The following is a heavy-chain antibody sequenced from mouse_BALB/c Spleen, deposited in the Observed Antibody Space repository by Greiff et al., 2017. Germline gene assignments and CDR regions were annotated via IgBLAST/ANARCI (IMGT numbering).Heavy chain of an antibody. CDR3: ARIGYAMDY. CDR1: GFTFSSFG. CDR2: ISSGSSTI. V-gene: IGHV5-17*02. Sequence: EVKLMESGGGLVQPGGSRTLSCAASGFTFSSFGMHWVRQAPEKGLEWVAYISSGSSTIYYADTVKGRFTISRDNPKNTLFLQMTSLRSEDTAMYYCARIGYAMDYWGQGTSVTVSS. J-gene: IGHJ4*01.